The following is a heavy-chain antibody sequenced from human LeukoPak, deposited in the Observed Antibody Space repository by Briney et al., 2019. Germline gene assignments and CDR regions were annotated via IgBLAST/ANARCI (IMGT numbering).Heavy chain of an antibody. D-gene: IGHD1-26*01. J-gene: IGHJ3*02. CDR1: GFTFSDYY. CDR2: ISSSGSTI. V-gene: IGHV3-11*01. Sequence: GGSLRLSCAASGFTFSDYYMSWIRQAPGKGLEWVSYISSSGSTIYYADSVKGRFTISRDNAKNSLYLQMNSLRAEDTAVYYCARGGNSGSHPDDAFDIWGQGTMVTVSS. CDR3: ARGGNSGSHPDDAFDI.